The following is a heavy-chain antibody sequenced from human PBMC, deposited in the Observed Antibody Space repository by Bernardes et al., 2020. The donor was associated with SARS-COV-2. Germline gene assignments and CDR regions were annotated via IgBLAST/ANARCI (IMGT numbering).Heavy chain of an antibody. CDR1: GGSISSSGYY. CDR3: ARGRNSVNMILVVIGFTVYFDY. J-gene: IGHJ4*02. Sequence: SETLSLTCTVSGGSISSSGYYWSWIRQPPGKGLEWIGEINHSGSTNYNASLKSRVTLSVDTSKNQFSLKLSSLTAADTAVYYCARGRNSVNMILVVIGFTVYFDYWGQGTLVTVSS. D-gene: IGHD2-8*02. V-gene: IGHV4-39*07. CDR2: INHSGST.